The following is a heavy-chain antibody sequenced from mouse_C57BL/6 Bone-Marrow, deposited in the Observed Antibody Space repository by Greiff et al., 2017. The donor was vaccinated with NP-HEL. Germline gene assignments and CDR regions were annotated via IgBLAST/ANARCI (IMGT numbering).Heavy chain of an antibody. D-gene: IGHD4-1*02. CDR1: GFTFSDFY. CDR3: ARVNWDAMDY. CDR2: SRNKANDYTT. J-gene: IGHJ4*01. Sequence: EVKVVESGGGLVQSGRSLRLSCATSGFTFSDFYMEWVRQAPGKGLEWIAASRNKANDYTTEYSASVKGRFIVSRDTSQSILYLQMNALRAEDTAIYYCARVNWDAMDYWGQGTSVTVSS. V-gene: IGHV7-1*01.